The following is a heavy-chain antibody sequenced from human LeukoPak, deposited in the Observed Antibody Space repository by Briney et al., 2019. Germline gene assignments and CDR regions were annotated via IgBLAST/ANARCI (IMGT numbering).Heavy chain of an antibody. CDR1: GFTFSTYA. J-gene: IGHJ6*02. CDR2: IYSGGSI. D-gene: IGHD3-22*01. Sequence: GGSLRLSCAASGFTFSTYAMHWVRQAPGKGLEWVSVIYSGGSIYYGDSVKGRFTNSRDNSKNTLYLQMNSLRAEDTAVYYCASRNYYDSSGYPPYYYYYGMDVWGQGTTVTVSS. V-gene: IGHV3-53*01. CDR3: ASRNYYDSSGYPPYYYYYGMDV.